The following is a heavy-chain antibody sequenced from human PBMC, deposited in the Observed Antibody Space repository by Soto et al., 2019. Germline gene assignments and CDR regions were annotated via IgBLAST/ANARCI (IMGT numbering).Heavy chain of an antibody. Sequence: ASVKVSCKASGYSFTDYHIHWVRQAPGQGPEWLGRINPKSGGTSTAQKFQGWVTMTTDTSISTASMELTRLTSDDTAIYYCARGDSTDCSNGVCSFFYNHDMDVWGQGTTVTVSS. CDR1: GYSFTDYH. D-gene: IGHD2-8*01. V-gene: IGHV1-2*04. CDR3: ARGDSTDCSNGVCSFFYNHDMDV. J-gene: IGHJ6*02. CDR2: INPKSGGT.